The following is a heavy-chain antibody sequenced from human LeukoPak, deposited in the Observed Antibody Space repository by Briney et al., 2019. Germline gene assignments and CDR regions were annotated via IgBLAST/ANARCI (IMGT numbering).Heavy chain of an antibody. J-gene: IGHJ4*02. CDR1: GGSINSTSYY. D-gene: IGHD6-19*01. V-gene: IGHV4-39*01. Sequence: PSETLSLTCTVSGGSINSTSYYWGWIRQPPGKGLEWIGSIYYSGSTYYNPSLKSRVTISVDTSKNQFSLKLSSVTAADTAVYYCARAVLPGIAVAGYPYWGQGTLVTVSS. CDR3: ARAVLPGIAVAGYPY. CDR2: IYYSGST.